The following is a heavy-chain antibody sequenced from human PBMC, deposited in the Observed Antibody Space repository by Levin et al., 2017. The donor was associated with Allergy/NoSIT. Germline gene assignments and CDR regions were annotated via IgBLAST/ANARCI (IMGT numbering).Heavy chain of an antibody. CDR3: AREGGNIVVVPTADHYSYMDV. CDR1: GYSFMSYY. J-gene: IGHJ6*03. V-gene: IGHV1-46*03. CDR2: INPSAGST. Sequence: PGESLKISCKASGYSFMSYYMHWVRQAPGQGLEWMGIINPSAGSTTYAQKFQGRVIMTRDTSTSTFYMELSSLRSEDTAVYYCAREGGNIVVVPTADHYSYMDVWGKGTTVTVSS. D-gene: IGHD2-2*01.